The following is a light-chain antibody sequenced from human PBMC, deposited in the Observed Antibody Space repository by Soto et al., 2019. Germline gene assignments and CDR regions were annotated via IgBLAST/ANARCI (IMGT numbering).Light chain of an antibody. J-gene: IGLJ1*01. V-gene: IGLV2-23*01. CDR1: SSDVGSYNL. CDR2: EAS. Sequence: QSALTQPASVSGSPGQSITISCTGTSSDVGSYNLVSWYQQYPGKAPKLIIYEASKRPSGVSNRFAGSKSGNTASLTISGLQAEDEADYYCCSYAGRSTPYVLGTGTKLTVL. CDR3: CSYAGRSTPYV.